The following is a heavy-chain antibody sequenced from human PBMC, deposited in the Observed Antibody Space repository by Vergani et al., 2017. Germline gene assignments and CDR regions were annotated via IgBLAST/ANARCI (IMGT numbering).Heavy chain of an antibody. J-gene: IGHJ3*02. CDR1: GGTFSSYA. Sequence: QVQLVQSGAEVKKPGSSVKVSCKASGGTFSSYAISWVRQAPGQGLEWMGGIIPIFGTANYAQKFQGRVTITADKSTSKAYMELSSLRSEDTAVYYCARNGDGSGRATPGAFDIWGQGTMVTVSS. CDR3: ARNGDGSGRATPGAFDI. CDR2: IIPIFGTA. D-gene: IGHD3-10*01. V-gene: IGHV1-69*06.